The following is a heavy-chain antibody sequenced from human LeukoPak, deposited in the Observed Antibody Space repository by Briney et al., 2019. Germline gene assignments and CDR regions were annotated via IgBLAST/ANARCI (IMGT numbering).Heavy chain of an antibody. J-gene: IGHJ4*02. CDR3: ARVVAASPYYYGSGSLPFDY. V-gene: IGHV3-48*04. Sequence: GGSLRLSCAASGFTFSSYSMNWVRQAPGKGLEWVSYISSSGSNIYYADSVKGRFTISRDNAKNSLYLQMNSLRAEDTAVYYCARVVAASPYYYGSGSLPFDYWGQGTLVTVSS. D-gene: IGHD3-10*01. CDR1: GFTFSSYS. CDR2: ISSSGSNI.